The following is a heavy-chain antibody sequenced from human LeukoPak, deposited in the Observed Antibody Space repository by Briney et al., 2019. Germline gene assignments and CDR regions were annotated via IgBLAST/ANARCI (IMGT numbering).Heavy chain of an antibody. CDR1: GFTFGDYA. CDR3: TRACYYDSSGYYYFFDY. CDR2: IRSKAYGGTT. Sequence: GGSLRLSCTASGFTFGDYAVSWVRQAPGKGLEWIGFIRSKAYGGTTEYAASVKGRFTISRDDSKSIAYLQMNSLKTEDTAVYYCTRACYYDSSGYYYFFDYWGQGTLVTVSS. D-gene: IGHD3-22*01. J-gene: IGHJ4*02. V-gene: IGHV3-49*04.